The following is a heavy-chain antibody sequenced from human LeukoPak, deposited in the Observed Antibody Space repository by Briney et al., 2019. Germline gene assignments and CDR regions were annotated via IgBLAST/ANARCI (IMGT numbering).Heavy chain of an antibody. CDR2: ISSSSDYI. Sequence: GGALRLSCAASGFTFNNYIMNGVRQAPGKGLEWVSSISSSSDYIYYADSVKGRFTISRDNDKNSLYLQMTSLRAEDTAVYYCARDLSRIHLWSNPSFDYWGQGTLVSASS. D-gene: IGHD5-18*01. J-gene: IGHJ4*02. CDR1: GFTFNNYI. CDR3: ARDLSRIHLWSNPSFDY. V-gene: IGHV3-21*01.